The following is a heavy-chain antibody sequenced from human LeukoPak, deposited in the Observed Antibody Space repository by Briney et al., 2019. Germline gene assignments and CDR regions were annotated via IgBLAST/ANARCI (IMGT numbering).Heavy chain of an antibody. CDR2: INHSGGT. J-gene: IGHJ5*02. CDR1: GGSFSGYY. Sequence: PSETLSLTCAVFGGSFSGYYWSWIRQPPGKRLEWIGEINHSGGTSYTPSLKSRLTMSVDTSKNQFSLRLNSVTAADTAVYYCARGSIADRLSPWGQGTLVTVSS. CDR3: ARGSIADRLSP. D-gene: IGHD6-6*01. V-gene: IGHV4-34*01.